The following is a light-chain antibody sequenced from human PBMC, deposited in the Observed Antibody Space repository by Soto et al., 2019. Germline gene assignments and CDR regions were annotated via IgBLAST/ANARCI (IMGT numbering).Light chain of an antibody. Sequence: AIQLTQSPSSLSASVGDRVSIPCRASQGIGSALAWYQLKPGAAPALLIYDASTLESGVPSRFSGSRSGADFTLTISSLQPEDFATYYCQNFRSSAISFGGGTKVDIK. CDR3: QNFRSSAIS. CDR1: QGIGSA. J-gene: IGKJ4*01. V-gene: IGKV1-13*02. CDR2: DAS.